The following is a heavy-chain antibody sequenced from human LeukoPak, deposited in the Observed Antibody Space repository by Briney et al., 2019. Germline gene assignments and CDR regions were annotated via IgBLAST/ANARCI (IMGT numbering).Heavy chain of an antibody. CDR2: IYHSGST. CDR1: GYSISSGYY. CDR3: ATLSIAVAGTFWYFDL. V-gene: IGHV4-38-2*02. Sequence: SETLSLTCTVSGYSISSGYYWGWIRQPPGKGLEWIGSIYHSGSTYYNPSPKSRVTISVDTSKNQFSLKLSSVTAADTAVYYCATLSIAVAGTFWYFDLWGRGTLVTVSS. J-gene: IGHJ2*01. D-gene: IGHD6-19*01.